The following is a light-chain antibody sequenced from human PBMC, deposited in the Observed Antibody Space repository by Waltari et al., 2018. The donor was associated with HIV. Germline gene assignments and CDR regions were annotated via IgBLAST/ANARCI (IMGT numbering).Light chain of an antibody. CDR3: QQYGSSPRYT. CDR1: QSVSSSY. CDR2: GAS. J-gene: IGKJ2*01. Sequence: IVLTQSPGTLSLSPGERATLSCRASQSVSSSYLAWYQQKPGQAPRLLIYGASSRATGIPDRFSGSGSGTDFTLTISRLEPEDFAVYYCQQYGSSPRYTFGQ. V-gene: IGKV3-20*01.